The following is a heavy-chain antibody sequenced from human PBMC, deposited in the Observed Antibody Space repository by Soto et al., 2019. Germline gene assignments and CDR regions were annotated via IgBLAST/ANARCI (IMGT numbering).Heavy chain of an antibody. CDR3: AKSAMVRGGGWFDP. D-gene: IGHD3-10*01. CDR2: ISASGGNT. J-gene: IGHJ5*02. CDR1: RFTFRTYA. V-gene: IGHV3-23*01. Sequence: EVQLLESGGGLVQPGGSLRLSCAASRFTFRTYAMSWVRQAPGKGLEWVSDISASGGNTYYADSVKGRFTISRDNSKNTLYLQMNSLKAEDTAVYYCAKSAMVRGGGWFDPWGQGNLVTVSS.